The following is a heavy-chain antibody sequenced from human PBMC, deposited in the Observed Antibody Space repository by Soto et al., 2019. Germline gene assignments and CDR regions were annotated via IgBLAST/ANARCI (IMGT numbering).Heavy chain of an antibody. CDR2: IHYSGTT. CDR1: GTSIISYY. V-gene: IGHV4-59*01. J-gene: IGHJ4*02. D-gene: IGHD2-8*01. Sequence: GQQQESGPGLVKPSETLSLTCTVSGTSIISYYWSWIRQPPGKGLEWIANIHYSGTTNYNPSLASRVTLSVDTSKNQFSLKMTSVTAADRAMDFCARDNSYAIDYWGRGTLVTVSS. CDR3: ARDNSYAIDY.